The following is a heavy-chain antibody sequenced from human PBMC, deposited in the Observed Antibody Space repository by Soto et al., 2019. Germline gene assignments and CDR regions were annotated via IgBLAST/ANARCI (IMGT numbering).Heavy chain of an antibody. V-gene: IGHV3-11*01. J-gene: IGHJ4*02. CDR2: ISGNGRII. Sequence: QVQLVESGGGLVKPGGSLRLSCATSGFIFSDYYMHWIRQAPGKGLEWISYISGNGRIIQYADSAKGRFTISRDNAQNSLYLQMNGRRAEDTALYFCARDFDADARTDFDYWGQGTLVTVSS. CDR3: ARDFDADARTDFDY. CDR1: GFIFSDYY.